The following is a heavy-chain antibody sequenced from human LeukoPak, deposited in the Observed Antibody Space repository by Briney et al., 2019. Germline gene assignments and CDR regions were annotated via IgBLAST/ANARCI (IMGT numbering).Heavy chain of an antibody. CDR3: ARDRLGVGATPDAFDI. CDR2: INPGGGGT. Sequence: ASVKVSCKASGYTFTSYYMHWVRQAPGQGLEWMGIINPGGGGTSYAQKFQGRVTMTRDTSTSTVYMELSSLRSEDTAVYYYARDRLGVGATPDAFDIWGQGTMVTVSS. J-gene: IGHJ3*02. V-gene: IGHV1-46*01. D-gene: IGHD1-26*01. CDR1: GYTFTSYY.